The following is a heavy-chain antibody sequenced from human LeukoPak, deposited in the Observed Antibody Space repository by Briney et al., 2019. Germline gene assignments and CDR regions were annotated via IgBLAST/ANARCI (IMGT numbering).Heavy chain of an antibody. CDR3: ARVAADIVVVPAEAAEHNNWFDP. J-gene: IGHJ5*02. V-gene: IGHV4-34*01. Sequence: SETLSLTCAVYGGSFSGCYWSWIRQPPGKGLEWIGEINHSGSTNYNPSLKSRVTISVDTSKNQFSLKLSSVTAADTAVYYCARVAADIVVVPAEAAEHNNWFDPWGQGTLVTVSS. CDR2: INHSGST. D-gene: IGHD2-2*01. CDR1: GGSFSGCY.